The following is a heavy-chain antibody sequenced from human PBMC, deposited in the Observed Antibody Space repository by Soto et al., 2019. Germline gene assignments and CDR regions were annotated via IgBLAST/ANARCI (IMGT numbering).Heavy chain of an antibody. J-gene: IGHJ6*02. CDR3: ARHPGCTSSSCCFHGMDV. CDR2: ISYSGST. Sequence: PSETLSLTCTVSGGSISSSNYYWGWIRQPPGKGLEWIGTISYSGSTYYNPSLKSRVTISGDTSKNQFSLKLSSVTATDTAVYYCARHPGCTSSSCCFHGMDVWGQGTTVTVAS. V-gene: IGHV4-39*01. D-gene: IGHD2-2*01. CDR1: GGSISSSNYY.